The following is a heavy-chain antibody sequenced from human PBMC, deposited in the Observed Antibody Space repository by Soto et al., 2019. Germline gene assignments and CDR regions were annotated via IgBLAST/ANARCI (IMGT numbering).Heavy chain of an antibody. D-gene: IGHD3-22*01. V-gene: IGHV3-30*18. J-gene: IGHJ4*02. CDR2: ISYDGSNK. CDR3: AKVGRYYDSSGSLGY. CDR1: GFTFSSYG. Sequence: QVQLVESGGGVVQPGRSLRLSCAASGFTFSSYGMHWVRQAPGKGLEWVAVISYDGSNKYYADSVKGRFTISRDNSKNTLYLQMNSLRAEDTAVYYCAKVGRYYDSSGSLGYWGQGTLVTVSS.